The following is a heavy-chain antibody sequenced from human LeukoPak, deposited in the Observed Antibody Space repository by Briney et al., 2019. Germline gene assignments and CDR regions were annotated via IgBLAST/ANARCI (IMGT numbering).Heavy chain of an antibody. Sequence: GESLKISCKGSGYSFTSYWIGWVRQMPGKGLEWMGIIYPGDSDTRYSPSFQGQVTISADKSISTAYLQWSSLKASDTAMYYCARHTPTYYYDSSGYTFFDYWGQGTLVTVSS. J-gene: IGHJ4*02. CDR3: ARHTPTYYYDSSGYTFFDY. CDR2: IYPGDSDT. D-gene: IGHD3-22*01. CDR1: GYSFTSYW. V-gene: IGHV5-51*01.